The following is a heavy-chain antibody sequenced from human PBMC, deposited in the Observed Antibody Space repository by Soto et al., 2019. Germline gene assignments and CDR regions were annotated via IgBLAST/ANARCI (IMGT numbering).Heavy chain of an antibody. Sequence: QVQLVQSGAEVKKPGASVKVSCKASGYTLTSYYMHWVRQAPGQGPEWMGTINPSAGSTSYAQKFQGRVTVTRDTSTSTVYMELSSLRFEDTAVYYCARGWVPGDYWGQGTLVTVSS. V-gene: IGHV1-46*01. CDR1: GYTLTSYY. CDR3: ARGWVPGDY. D-gene: IGHD1-1*01. J-gene: IGHJ4*02. CDR2: INPSAGST.